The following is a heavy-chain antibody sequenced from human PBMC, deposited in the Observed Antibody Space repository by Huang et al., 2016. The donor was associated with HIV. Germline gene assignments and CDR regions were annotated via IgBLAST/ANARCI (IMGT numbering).Heavy chain of an antibody. D-gene: IGHD3-10*01. Sequence: EVQLVQSGAEVRKPGESLRISCKTSGYKFSSYWIAWVRQTPGRGLAWVVRISPDESATRYSLSFARQFTMSVAKSNHPAFLQWGGLKASDSALYFCTRLFPELESFYTPLYRGGTHNWFDPWGQGTLVIVS. CDR2: ISPDESAT. V-gene: IGHV5-51*01. J-gene: IGHJ5*02. CDR1: GYKFSSYW. CDR3: TRLFPELESFYTPLYRGGTHNWFDP.